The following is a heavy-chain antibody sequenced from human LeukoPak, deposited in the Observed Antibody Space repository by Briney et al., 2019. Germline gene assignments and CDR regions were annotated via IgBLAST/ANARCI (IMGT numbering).Heavy chain of an antibody. CDR1: GFTFRSYS. CDR3: AELGITMIGGV. V-gene: IGHV3-48*04. Sequence: GWSLRLSCAASGFTFRSYSMNWVRQAPGKGLEWVSYISSGSTIYYADSVKGRFTISRDNAKNSLYLQMNSLRAEDTAVYYCAELGITMIGGVWGNETTVTISS. J-gene: IGHJ6*04. D-gene: IGHD3-10*02. CDR2: ISSGSTI.